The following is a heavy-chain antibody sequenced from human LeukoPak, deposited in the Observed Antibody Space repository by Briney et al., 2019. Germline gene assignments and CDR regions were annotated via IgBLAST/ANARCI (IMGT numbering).Heavy chain of an antibody. Sequence: PGRSLRLSCAASGCTFSNYGMHWVRQAPGKGLEWVAVLSSDGSNKYCADSVKGRFTISRDNSKNTLYLQMNSLRIEDTAVYYCARANVYTNLYYFDYWGQGTLVTVSS. CDR1: GCTFSNYG. CDR2: LSSDGSNK. D-gene: IGHD4-11*01. V-gene: IGHV3-30*03. CDR3: ARANVYTNLYYFDY. J-gene: IGHJ4*02.